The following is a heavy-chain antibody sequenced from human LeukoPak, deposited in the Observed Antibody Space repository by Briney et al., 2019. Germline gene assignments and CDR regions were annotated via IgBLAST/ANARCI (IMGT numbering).Heavy chain of an antibody. V-gene: IGHV4-30-4*08. CDR3: ARARTTYRYSSGWYFDY. CDR2: IYYSGST. CDR1: GGSSGSGDYY. D-gene: IGHD6-19*01. J-gene: IGHJ4*02. Sequence: SETLSLTCTVSGGSSGSGDYYWSWIRQPPGKGLEWIGYIYYSGSTYYNPSLKSRVTISVDTSKNQFSLKLSSVTAADTAVYYCARARTTYRYSSGWYFDYWGQGTLVTVSS.